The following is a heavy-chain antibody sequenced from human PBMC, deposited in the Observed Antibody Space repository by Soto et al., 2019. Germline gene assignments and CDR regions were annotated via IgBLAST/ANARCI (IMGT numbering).Heavy chain of an antibody. CDR1: GVSTSSSSYY. Sequence: SETLSLTCTVSGVSTSSSSYYWGWIRQPPGKGLEWIGSVYYSGTTYYEPSLKSRVTVSLDTSKDQFSLNLGSVTAADTGLYYCARETLSFGSALDVWGQGTTVTVSS. J-gene: IGHJ6*02. V-gene: IGHV4-39*07. CDR2: VYYSGTT. CDR3: ARETLSFGSALDV. D-gene: IGHD3-3*01.